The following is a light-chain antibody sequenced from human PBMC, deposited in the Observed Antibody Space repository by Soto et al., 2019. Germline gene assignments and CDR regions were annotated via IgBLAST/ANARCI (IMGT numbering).Light chain of an antibody. CDR2: DVS. Sequence: LTQPPSVSVAPGQTITISCTGTSSDVGGYNYVSWYQHHPGKAPKLIIYDVSNRPSGVSIRFSGSKSDNTASLTISGLQPEDEADYHCSSYTTSNTRQIVFGTGTKLTVL. J-gene: IGLJ1*01. CDR1: SSDVGGYNY. V-gene: IGLV2-14*03. CDR3: SSYTTSNTRQIV.